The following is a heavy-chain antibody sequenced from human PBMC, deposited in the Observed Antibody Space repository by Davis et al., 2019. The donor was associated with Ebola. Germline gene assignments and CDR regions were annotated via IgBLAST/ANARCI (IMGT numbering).Heavy chain of an antibody. D-gene: IGHD2-21*01. J-gene: IGHJ4*02. CDR1: GYTFTSYD. CDR3: ARGRGHYEYSGGDF. V-gene: IGHV1-8*01. Sequence: ASVKVSCKASGYTFTSYDINWVRQATGRGLEWMGWMNPNSGNTGYAQKFQGRVTMTRDTSTRTVYMELSSLRSEDTAVYYCARGRGHYEYSGGDFWGQGTLVTVSS. CDR2: MNPNSGNT.